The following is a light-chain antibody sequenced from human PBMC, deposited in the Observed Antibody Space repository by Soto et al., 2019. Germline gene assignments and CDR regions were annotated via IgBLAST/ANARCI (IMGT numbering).Light chain of an antibody. V-gene: IGKV3-11*01. Sequence: EVVLTQSXVTLSLSPGERXTXSCRASQSFRGLLAWYQQKPGQAPRLLIYDAYNRATGIPPRFSGSGSGTDFTLTISSLEPEDSAVYYCQQRHMWPITFGQGTRLEIK. CDR2: DAY. J-gene: IGKJ5*01. CDR3: QQRHMWPIT. CDR1: QSFRGL.